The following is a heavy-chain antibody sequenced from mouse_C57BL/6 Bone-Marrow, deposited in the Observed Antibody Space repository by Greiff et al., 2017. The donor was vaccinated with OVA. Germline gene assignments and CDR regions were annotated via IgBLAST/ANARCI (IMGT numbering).Heavy chain of an antibody. Sequence: QVQLQQSGAELVKPGASVKISCKASGYAFSSYWMNWVKQRPGKGLEWIGQIYPGDGDTNYNGKFKGKATLTADKSSSTAYMQLSSLTSEDSAVYFCARWPYGNYFDYWGQGTTLTVSS. D-gene: IGHD2-1*01. V-gene: IGHV1-80*01. CDR1: GYAFSSYW. CDR2: IYPGDGDT. J-gene: IGHJ2*01. CDR3: ARWPYGNYFDY.